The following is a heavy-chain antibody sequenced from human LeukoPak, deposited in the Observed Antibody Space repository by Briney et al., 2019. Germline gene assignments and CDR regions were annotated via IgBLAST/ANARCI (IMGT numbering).Heavy chain of an antibody. D-gene: IGHD3-16*01. CDR2: INSDGSSI. CDR1: GFTFSSHW. J-gene: IGHJ6*02. Sequence: GGSLRLSCAASGFTFSSHWMHWVRQAPGKGLVWVSRINSDGSSISYADSVKGRFTISRDNAKNSLYLQMSNLRAEDTAVYFCARGGGLDVWGQGATVTVSS. V-gene: IGHV3-74*01. CDR3: ARGGGLDV.